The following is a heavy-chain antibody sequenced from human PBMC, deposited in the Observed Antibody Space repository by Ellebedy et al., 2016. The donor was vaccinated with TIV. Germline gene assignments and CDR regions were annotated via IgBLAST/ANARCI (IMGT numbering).Heavy chain of an antibody. CDR3: AREGCSSTSNCDYGMDV. Sequence: ASVKVSCKASGGTFSSYAISWVRQAPGQGLEWMGWINPNSGGTNYAQKFQGRVTMTRDTSVSTAYMELSRLRSDDTAVYYCAREGCSSTSNCDYGMDVWGQGTTVTVSS. CDR2: INPNSGGT. CDR1: GGTFSSYA. D-gene: IGHD2-2*01. V-gene: IGHV1-2*02. J-gene: IGHJ6*02.